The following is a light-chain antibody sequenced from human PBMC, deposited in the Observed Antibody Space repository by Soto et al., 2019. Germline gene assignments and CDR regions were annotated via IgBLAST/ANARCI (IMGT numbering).Light chain of an antibody. CDR3: QQYYTTPRT. V-gene: IGKV3-20*01. J-gene: IGKJ1*01. CDR2: GAS. CDR1: QSVSSSY. Sequence: EIVLTQSPGTLSLSPGERATLSCRASQSVSSSYLAWYQQKPGQAPRLLIYGASSRATGIPDRFSGSGSGTDFTLTISSLQSEDFAVYYCQQYYTTPRTFGHGTKVDIK.